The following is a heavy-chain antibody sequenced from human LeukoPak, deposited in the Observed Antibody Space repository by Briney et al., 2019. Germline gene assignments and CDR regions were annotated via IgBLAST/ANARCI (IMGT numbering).Heavy chain of an antibody. V-gene: IGHV4-59*01. CDR2: IYYSGST. J-gene: IGHJ6*03. Sequence: SETLSLTCTVSGGSISSYYCSWIRQPPGKGLEWIGYIYYSGSTNYNPSLKSRVTISVDTSKNQFSLKLSSVTAADTAVYYCARNLFGGVIPRNYYYYMDVWGKGTTVTISS. CDR1: GGSISSYY. CDR3: ARNLFGGVIPRNYYYYMDV. D-gene: IGHD3-16*02.